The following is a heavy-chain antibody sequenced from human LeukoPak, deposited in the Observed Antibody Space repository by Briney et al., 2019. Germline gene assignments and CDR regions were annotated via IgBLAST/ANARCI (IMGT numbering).Heavy chain of an antibody. CDR1: GGSISDYY. CDR3: AGTNGDYVFDY. CDR2: IFFSGSA. J-gene: IGHJ4*02. V-gene: IGHV4-59*08. D-gene: IGHD4-17*01. Sequence: SETLSLTCTVSGGSISDYYWSWIRQSPGKGLEWIAYIFFSGSAIYNPSLKSRVTISVDTSKDQFSLKVNSVTAADTAVYYCAGTNGDYVFDYWGQGTLVTVSS.